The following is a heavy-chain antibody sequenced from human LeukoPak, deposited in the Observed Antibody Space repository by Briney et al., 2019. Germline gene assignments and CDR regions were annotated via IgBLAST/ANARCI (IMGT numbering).Heavy chain of an antibody. CDR1: GFTFTSYW. CDR2: IWYDGSNK. V-gene: IGHV3-33*08. D-gene: IGHD5-12*01. Sequence: GGSLRLSCAASGFTFTSYWMSWVRQAPGKGLEWVAVIWYDGSNKYYADSVKGRFTISRDNSKNTLYLQMNSLRAEDTAVYYCARSVATGPARYYGMDVWGQGTTVTVSS. CDR3: ARSVATGPARYYGMDV. J-gene: IGHJ6*02.